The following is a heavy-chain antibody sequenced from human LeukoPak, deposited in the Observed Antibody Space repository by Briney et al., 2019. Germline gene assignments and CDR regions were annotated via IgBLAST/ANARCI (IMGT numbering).Heavy chain of an antibody. CDR2: ISGSGGST. J-gene: IGHJ4*02. CDR3: AKGPGIQLWSDY. D-gene: IGHD5-18*01. CDR1: GFTFSSYA. V-gene: IGHV3-23*01. Sequence: GGSLRLSCAASGFTFSSYAMSWVRQAPGKGLEWVSAISGSGGSTYYAASVKGRFTISRDNSKNTLYLQMNSLRAEDTAVYYCAKGPGIQLWSDYWGQGTLVTVSS.